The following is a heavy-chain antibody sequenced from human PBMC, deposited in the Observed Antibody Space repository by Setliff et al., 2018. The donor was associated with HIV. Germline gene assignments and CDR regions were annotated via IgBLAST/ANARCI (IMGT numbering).Heavy chain of an antibody. V-gene: IGHV4-34*01. Sequence: KPSETLSLTCAVYGGSFSAYYWTWIRQPPGKGLEWIGEINHSGSTYYNPSLKSRVTISRDTSKSQFSLKLSSVTAADTAVYYCAGDSNNVRWFYFWGQGTLVTVSS. CDR1: GGSFSAYY. CDR2: INHSGST. J-gene: IGHJ5*01. D-gene: IGHD1-20*01. CDR3: AGDSNNVRWFYF.